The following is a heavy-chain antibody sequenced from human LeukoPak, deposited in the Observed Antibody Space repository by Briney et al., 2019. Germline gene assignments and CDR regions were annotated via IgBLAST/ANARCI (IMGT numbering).Heavy chain of an antibody. CDR1: GFTVSSNY. V-gene: IGHV3-53*01. CDR2: IYSGGST. D-gene: IGHD5-12*01. J-gene: IGHJ5*02. Sequence: GGSLRLSCAASGFTVSSNYMSWVRQAPGKGLEWVSVIYSGGSTYYADSVKGRFTISRDNSKNTLYLQMNSLRAEDTAVYYCARENGYTGDPDWFDPWGQGTLVTVSS. CDR3: ARENGYTGDPDWFDP.